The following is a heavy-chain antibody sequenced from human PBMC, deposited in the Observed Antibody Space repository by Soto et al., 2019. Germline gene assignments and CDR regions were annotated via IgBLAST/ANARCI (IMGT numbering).Heavy chain of an antibody. CDR2: INPNSGGT. CDR3: ARDWVRMVRGRFDS. V-gene: IGHV1-2*02. Sequence: ASVKVSCKASGYTFTGYYMHWVRQAPGQGLEWMGWINPNSGGTNYAQKFQGRVTMTRDTSISTAYMELSRLRSDDTAVYYCARDWVRMVRGRFDSWGQGTLVTVSS. CDR1: GYTFTGYY. J-gene: IGHJ5*01. D-gene: IGHD3-10*01.